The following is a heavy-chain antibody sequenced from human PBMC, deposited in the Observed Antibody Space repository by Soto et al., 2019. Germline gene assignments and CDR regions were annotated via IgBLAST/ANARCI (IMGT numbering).Heavy chain of an antibody. CDR2: IYYSGST. D-gene: IGHD5-18*01. CDR3: AREGLLEYFDY. J-gene: IGHJ4*02. CDR1: GGSISSGGYY. Sequence: SETLSLTCTVSGGSISSGGYYWSWIRQHPGKGLEWIGYIYYSGSTYYNPSLKSRVTISVDTSKNQFSLKLSSVTAADTAVYYCAREGLLEYFDYWGQGTLVTVSS. V-gene: IGHV4-31*03.